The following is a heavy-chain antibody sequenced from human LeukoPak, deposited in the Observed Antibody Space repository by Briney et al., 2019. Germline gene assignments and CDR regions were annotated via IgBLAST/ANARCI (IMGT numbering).Heavy chain of an antibody. Sequence: ASVKVSCKASGYTFTSYGISWVRQAPGQGLEWMGWISAYNGNTNYAQKLQGRVTMTTDTSTSTAYMELRSLRSDDTAVYYCAREKFDPEDLGDSGYYDYWGQGTLVTVSS. J-gene: IGHJ4*02. V-gene: IGHV1-18*01. CDR3: AREKFDPEDLGDSGYYDY. D-gene: IGHD3-22*01. CDR2: ISAYNGNT. CDR1: GYTFTSYG.